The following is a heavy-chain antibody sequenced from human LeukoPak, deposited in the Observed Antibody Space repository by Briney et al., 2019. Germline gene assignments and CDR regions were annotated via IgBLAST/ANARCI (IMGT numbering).Heavy chain of an antibody. Sequence: SETLSLTCTVSGGSISNYYWSWIRQPPGKGLEWIGYIYNSGSTNYNPSLKSRVTISVDTSKNQFSLKLSSVTAADTAVYYCAGFGGGGWYFDLGGRGPRVTVSP. CDR3: AGFGGGGWYFDL. D-gene: IGHD3-16*01. CDR1: GGSISNYY. V-gene: IGHV4-59*01. CDR2: IYNSGST. J-gene: IGHJ2*01.